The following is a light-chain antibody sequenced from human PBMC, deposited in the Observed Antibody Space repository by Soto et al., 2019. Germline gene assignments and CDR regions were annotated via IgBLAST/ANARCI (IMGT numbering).Light chain of an antibody. CDR1: QSFRGL. CDR3: QQYNNWPPWT. Sequence: EVVLTQSPVTLSLSPGERATLSCRASQSFRGLLAWYQQKPGQAPRLLIYDASNRATGIPARFSGSGSGTDFTLTISSLEPEDFAVYYCQQYNNWPPWTFGQGTKVDIK. V-gene: IGKV3-11*01. CDR2: DAS. J-gene: IGKJ1*01.